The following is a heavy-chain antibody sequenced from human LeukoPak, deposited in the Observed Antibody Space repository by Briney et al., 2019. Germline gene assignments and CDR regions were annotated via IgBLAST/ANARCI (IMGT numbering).Heavy chain of an antibody. D-gene: IGHD3-3*02. CDR2: IKQDGSEK. CDR3: ARDKGGRHFTYYFDY. Sequence: GGSLRLSCAASGFTFSSYWMSWVRQAPGKGLEWVANIKQDGSEKYYVDSVKGRFTISRDNAKNSLYLQMNSLRAEDTAVYYCARDKGGRHFTYYFDYWGQGTLVTVSS. CDR1: GFTFSSYW. V-gene: IGHV3-7*01. J-gene: IGHJ4*02.